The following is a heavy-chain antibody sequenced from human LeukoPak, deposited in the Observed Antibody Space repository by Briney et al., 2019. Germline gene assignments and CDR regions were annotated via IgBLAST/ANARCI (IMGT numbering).Heavy chain of an antibody. CDR3: ARDRRYGSSWYDAFDI. CDR1: GFTFSSYW. J-gene: IGHJ3*02. D-gene: IGHD6-13*01. Sequence: GRSLRLSCAASGFTFSSYWMSWVRQAPGKGLEWVANIKQDGSEKYYVDSVKGRFTISRDNAKNSLYLQMNSLRAEDTAVYYCARDRRYGSSWYDAFDIWGQGTMVTVSS. V-gene: IGHV3-7*01. CDR2: IKQDGSEK.